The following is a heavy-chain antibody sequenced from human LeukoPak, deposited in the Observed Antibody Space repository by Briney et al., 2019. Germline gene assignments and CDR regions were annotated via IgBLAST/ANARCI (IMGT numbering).Heavy chain of an antibody. CDR2: INPSGGST. J-gene: IGHJ4*02. D-gene: IGHD3-3*01. CDR3: ARERLRTIFGPHTRFDY. Sequence: ASVKVSCKASGYTFTSYYMHWVRQAPGQGLEWMGLINPSGGSTSYAQKFQGRVTMTRDTSTSTVYMELSSLRSEDTAVYYCARERLRTIFGPHTRFDYWGQGTLVTVSS. CDR1: GYTFTSYY. V-gene: IGHV1-46*01.